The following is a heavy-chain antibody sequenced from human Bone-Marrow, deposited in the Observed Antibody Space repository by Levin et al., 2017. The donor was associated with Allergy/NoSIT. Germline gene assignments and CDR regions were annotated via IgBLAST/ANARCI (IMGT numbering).Heavy chain of an antibody. D-gene: IGHD4-17*01. J-gene: IGHJ4*02. CDR1: GFAFSSYG. V-gene: IGHV3-33*01. Sequence: HPGGSLRLSCEVSGFAFSSYGMYWVRQAPGKGLEWVAVIWYDGTQKYYRDSVKGRFTVSRDNSKNTLYLQMNSLRPEDTSIYYCARDAIIERPTATVTDQGLDYWGQGTLVTVSS. CDR3: ARDAIIERPTATVTDQGLDY. CDR2: IWYDGTQK.